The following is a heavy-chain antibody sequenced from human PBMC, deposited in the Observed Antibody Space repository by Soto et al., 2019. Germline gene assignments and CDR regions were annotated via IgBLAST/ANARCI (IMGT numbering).Heavy chain of an antibody. Sequence: QVQLQESGPGLVKPSGTLSLTCAVSGASISSSNFWSWVRQPPGKGLEWIGAIYHSGSTNYNPSHKSRVTISVDKSKNHLSLKLSSVTAADTAVYYCARVPGSRAYISSGHIPDYWGQGTLVTVSS. CDR3: ARVPGSRAYISSGHIPDY. V-gene: IGHV4-4*02. D-gene: IGHD6-13*01. J-gene: IGHJ4*02. CDR2: IYHSGST. CDR1: GASISSSNF.